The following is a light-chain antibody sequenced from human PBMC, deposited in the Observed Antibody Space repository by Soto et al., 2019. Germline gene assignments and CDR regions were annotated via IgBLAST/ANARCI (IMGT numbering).Light chain of an antibody. CDR2: FES. V-gene: IGKV3-15*01. J-gene: IGKJ4*01. CDR3: QQYSAWPLT. Sequence: EIVMTQSPATLSVSPGEKATLSCRASQSLNNNLAWYQQKPGQGPRLLIYFESTRATGSTARFSGSGSGTEFSLTISSLQSVDFAIYYWQQYSAWPLTFGGGTKVETK. CDR1: QSLNNN.